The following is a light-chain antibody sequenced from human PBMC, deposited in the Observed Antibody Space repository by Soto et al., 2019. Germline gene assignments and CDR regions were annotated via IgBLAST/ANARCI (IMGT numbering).Light chain of an antibody. CDR3: QQYNSYSPIT. V-gene: IGKV1-5*01. CDR1: QALSNY. Sequence: DIQLTQSASFLSASFGDRVTITWRASQALSNYLAWYQQKPGKAPKLLIYDASSLESGVPSRFSGSGSGTEFTLTISSLQPDDFATYYGQQYNSYSPITFGQGTRLEIK. J-gene: IGKJ5*01. CDR2: DAS.